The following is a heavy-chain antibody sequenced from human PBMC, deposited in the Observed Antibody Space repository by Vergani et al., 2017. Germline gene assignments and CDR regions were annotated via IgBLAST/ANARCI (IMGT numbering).Heavy chain of an antibody. CDR2: FSGRSSST. V-gene: IGHV3-23*01. J-gene: IGHJ5*02. CDR1: GFTFSSYA. D-gene: IGHD6-19*01. Sequence: EVQLLESGGGLVQPGGSLRLSCAASGFTFSSYAMSWVRQAPGKGLEWVSSFSGRSSSTYYADSVKGRFTISRDNSKSTLYLNMNSLRADDTAVYYCAKDRDSSGWYWFDPWGQGTLVTVSS. CDR3: AKDRDSSGWYWFDP.